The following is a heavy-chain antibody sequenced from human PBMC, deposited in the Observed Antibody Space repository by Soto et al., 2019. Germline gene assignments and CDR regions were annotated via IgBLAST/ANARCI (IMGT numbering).Heavy chain of an antibody. CDR2: IYSGGST. Sequence: EVQLVESGGGLVQPGGSLRLSCAASGVTVSSNYMSWVRQAPGKGLEWVSVIYSGGSTYYADSVKGRFTNSRDNTKNTLYLQIHSLRAEETAVYYCARQVYNYSGGYFDYWGQGTLVTVSS. J-gene: IGHJ4*02. CDR1: GVTVSSNY. V-gene: IGHV3-66*04. CDR3: ARQVYNYSGGYFDY. D-gene: IGHD1-26*01.